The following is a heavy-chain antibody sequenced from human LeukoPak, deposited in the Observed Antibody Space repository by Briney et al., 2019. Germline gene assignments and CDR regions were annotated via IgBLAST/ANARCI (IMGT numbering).Heavy chain of an antibody. V-gene: IGHV3-15*04. D-gene: IGHD3-10*01. CDR2: IESKTDGGTT. J-gene: IGHJ4*02. CDR3: TTYGSGRKFDY. Sequence: GGSLRLSCAASGFSFSDAWMSWVRQIPGKGLEWVGRIESKTDGGTTDYAAPVKGRFTISRDDSTNTLFLQMNSLKSEDTAVYYCTTYGSGRKFDYWGQGILVTVSS. CDR1: GFSFSDAW.